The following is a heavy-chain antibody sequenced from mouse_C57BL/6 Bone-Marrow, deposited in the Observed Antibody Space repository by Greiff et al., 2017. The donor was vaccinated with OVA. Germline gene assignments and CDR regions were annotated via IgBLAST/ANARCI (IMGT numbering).Heavy chain of an antibody. Sequence: QVQLQQSGAELARPGASVKMSCKASGYTFTSYTMHWVKQRPGQGLEWIGYINPSSGYTKYNQKFKDKATLTADKSSSTAYMQLSSLTSEDSAVYYCARGANWLPFAYWGQGTLVTVSA. CDR1: GYTFTSYT. J-gene: IGHJ3*01. CDR3: ARGANWLPFAY. D-gene: IGHD4-1*01. CDR2: INPSSGYT. V-gene: IGHV1-4*01.